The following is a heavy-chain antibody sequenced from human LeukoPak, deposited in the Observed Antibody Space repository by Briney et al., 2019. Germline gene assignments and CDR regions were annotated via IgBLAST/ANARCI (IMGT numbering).Heavy chain of an antibody. V-gene: IGHV4-34*01. CDR1: GGSFSGYY. J-gene: IGHJ4*02. CDR3: ARHTVAPFDY. D-gene: IGHD4-23*01. Sequence: SETLSLTCAVYGGSFSGYYWSWIRQPPGKGLEWIGEINHSGSTNYNPSLKSRVTISVETPKNKFSLKLSSVTAADTAVYYCARHTVAPFDYWGQGTLVSVSS. CDR2: INHSGST.